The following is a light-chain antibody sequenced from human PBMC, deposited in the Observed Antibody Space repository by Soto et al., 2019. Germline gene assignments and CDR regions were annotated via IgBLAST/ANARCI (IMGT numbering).Light chain of an antibody. J-gene: IGLJ2*01. CDR1: SSDVGGYNY. Sequence: QSALTQPPSASGSPGQSVTISCTGTSSDVGGYNYVSWYQQHPGKAPKLMIYEVSKRPSGVPDRVPGSKSGNTASLTVSGLQAEDEADYYCSSYAGSNTVVFGGGTKLTVL. V-gene: IGLV2-8*01. CDR2: EVS. CDR3: SSYAGSNTVV.